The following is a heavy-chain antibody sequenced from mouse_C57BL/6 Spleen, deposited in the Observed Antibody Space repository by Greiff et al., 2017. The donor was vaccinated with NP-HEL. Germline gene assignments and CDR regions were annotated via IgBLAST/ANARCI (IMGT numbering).Heavy chain of an antibody. CDR3: ARAATVVANYYAMDY. CDR2: INPNNGGT. D-gene: IGHD1-1*01. CDR1: GYTFTDYN. V-gene: IGHV1-22*01. J-gene: IGHJ4*01. Sequence: VQLQQSGPELVKPGASVKMSCKASGYTFTDYNMHWVKQSHGKSLEWIGYINPNNGGTSYNQKFKGKATLTVNKSSSTAYMELRSLTSEDSAVYYCARAATVVANYYAMDYWGQGTSVTVSS.